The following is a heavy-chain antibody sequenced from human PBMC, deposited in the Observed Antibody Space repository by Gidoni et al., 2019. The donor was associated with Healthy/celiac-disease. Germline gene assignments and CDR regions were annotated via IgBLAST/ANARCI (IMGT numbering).Heavy chain of an antibody. V-gene: IGHV4-34*01. CDR3: ARGLRGYSYGYCTLDY. D-gene: IGHD5-18*01. CDR1: GGSFSGYY. J-gene: IGHJ4*02. Sequence: QVQLQQWGAGLLQPSETLSLTCAVYGGSFSGYYWSWIRQPPGKGLEWIGEINHSGSTNYNPSLKSRVTISVDTSKNQFSLKLSSVTAADTAVYYCARGLRGYSYGYCTLDYWGQGTLVTVSS. CDR2: INHSGST.